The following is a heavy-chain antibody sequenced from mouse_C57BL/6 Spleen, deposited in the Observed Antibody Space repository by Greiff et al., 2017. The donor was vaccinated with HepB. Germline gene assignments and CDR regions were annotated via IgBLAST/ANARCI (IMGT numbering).Heavy chain of an antibody. V-gene: IGHV1-64*01. Sequence: VQLQQSGAELVKPGASVKLSCKASGYTFTSYWMHWVKQRPGQGLEWIGMIHPNSGSTNYNEKFKSKATLTVDKSSSTAYMLLSSLTSEDSAVYYCARDYYGSRDYYAMDYWGQGTSVTVSS. CDR2: IHPNSGST. J-gene: IGHJ4*01. D-gene: IGHD1-1*01. CDR3: ARDYYGSRDYYAMDY. CDR1: GYTFTSYW.